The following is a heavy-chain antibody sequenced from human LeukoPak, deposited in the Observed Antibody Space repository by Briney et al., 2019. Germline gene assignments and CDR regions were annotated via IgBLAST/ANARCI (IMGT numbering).Heavy chain of an antibody. D-gene: IGHD3-22*01. Sequence: GGSLRLSCAASGLTFSSYAMSWVRQAPGKGLEWVSAISGSGGSTYYADPVKGRFTISRDNSKNTLYLQMNSLRAEDTAVYYCAKDRYYYDSSGYLTPLDYWGQGTLVTVSS. CDR2: ISGSGGST. J-gene: IGHJ4*02. V-gene: IGHV3-23*01. CDR3: AKDRYYYDSSGYLTPLDY. CDR1: GLTFSSYA.